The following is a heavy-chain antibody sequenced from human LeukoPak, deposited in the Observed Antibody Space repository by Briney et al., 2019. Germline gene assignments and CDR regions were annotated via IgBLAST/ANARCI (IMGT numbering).Heavy chain of an antibody. CDR3: AKDEVAGSNGVDY. J-gene: IGHJ4*03. D-gene: IGHD2-8*01. Sequence: RGSMCPSSPASGFSSASIGTSWVSQAPGKGLEWVSGISDSGGSTYYADSVKGRFTVSRDNSSNTLYLQMNSLRAEDTAVYYGAKDEVAGSNGVDYWGKGT. CDR2: ISDSGGST. V-gene: IGHV3-23*01. CDR1: GFSSASIG.